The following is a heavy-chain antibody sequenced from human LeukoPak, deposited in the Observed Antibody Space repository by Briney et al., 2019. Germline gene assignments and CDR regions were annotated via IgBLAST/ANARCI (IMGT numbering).Heavy chain of an antibody. J-gene: IGHJ6*03. D-gene: IGHD3-22*01. CDR1: GFTFSNAW. CDR3: TTDRDPYYYDSSGYIYYYYYMDV. V-gene: IGHV3-15*01. CDR2: IKSKTDGGTT. Sequence: AGGSLRLSCAASGFTFSNAWMSWVRQAPGKGLEWVGRIKSKTDGGTTDYAAPVKGRFTISRDDSKNTLYLQMNSLKTEDTAVYYCTTDRDPYYYDSSGYIYYYYYMDVWGKGTTVTVSS.